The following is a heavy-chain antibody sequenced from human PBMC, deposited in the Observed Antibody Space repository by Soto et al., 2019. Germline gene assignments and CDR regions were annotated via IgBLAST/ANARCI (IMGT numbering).Heavy chain of an antibody. CDR2: ISYDGSNK. J-gene: IGHJ4*02. D-gene: IGHD3-3*01. CDR3: ARAEYDFWSGYYDFDY. Sequence: ESGGGVVQPGRSLRLSCAASGFTFSSYAMHWVRQAPGKGLEWVAVISYDGSNKYYADSVKGRFTISRDNSKNTLYLQMNSLRAEDTAVYYCARAEYDFWSGYYDFDYWGQGTLVTVSS. CDR1: GFTFSSYA. V-gene: IGHV3-30-3*01.